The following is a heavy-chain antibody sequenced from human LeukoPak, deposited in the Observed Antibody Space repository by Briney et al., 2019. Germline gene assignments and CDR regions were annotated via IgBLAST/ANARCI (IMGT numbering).Heavy chain of an antibody. Sequence: PSETLSLTCTVSGYSISSGHYWGWIRQSPGKGLEWIGSIYNSGSTYYNPSLKSRVTISIDTSKNQFSLKLSSVTAADTAVYYCAREYRSSWYLNWFDPWGQGTLVTVSS. J-gene: IGHJ5*02. V-gene: IGHV4-38-2*02. CDR1: GYSISSGHY. D-gene: IGHD6-13*01. CDR2: IYNSGST. CDR3: AREYRSSWYLNWFDP.